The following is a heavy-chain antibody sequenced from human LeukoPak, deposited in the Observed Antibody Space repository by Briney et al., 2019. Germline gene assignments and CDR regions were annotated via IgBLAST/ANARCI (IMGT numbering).Heavy chain of an antibody. J-gene: IGHJ4*02. D-gene: IGHD3-22*01. CDR2: IIPIFGTA. Sequence: ASVKVSCKASGGTFSSYAISWVRQAPGQGLEWMGGIIPIFGTANYAQKFQGRVTITADESTGTAYMELSSLRSEDTAVYYCARDIPYLSHDSSGYHDYYFDYWGQGTLVTVSS. CDR3: ARDIPYLSHDSSGYHDYYFDY. V-gene: IGHV1-69*13. CDR1: GGTFSSYA.